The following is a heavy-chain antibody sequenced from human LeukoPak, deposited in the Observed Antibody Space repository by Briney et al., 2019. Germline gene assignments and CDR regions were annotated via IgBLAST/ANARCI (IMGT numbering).Heavy chain of an antibody. J-gene: IGHJ5*02. Sequence: PSETLSLTCTVSGGSISSYYWSWIRQPPGKGLEWIRYIYYSGSTNYNPSLKSRVTISVDTSKNQFSLKLNSVTAADTAVYYCARDPRGGTSRDNWFDPWGQGTLVTVSS. CDR3: ARDPRGGTSRDNWFDP. CDR2: IYYSGST. V-gene: IGHV4-59*01. CDR1: GGSISSYY. D-gene: IGHD1-1*01.